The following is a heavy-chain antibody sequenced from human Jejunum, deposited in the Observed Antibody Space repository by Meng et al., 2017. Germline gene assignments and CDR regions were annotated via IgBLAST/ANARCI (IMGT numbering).Heavy chain of an antibody. J-gene: IGHJ5*02. CDR1: GGSIRDSNW. V-gene: IGHV4-4*02. Sequence: QVQLQGSGPGLVKPSGTLPITCPVSGGSIRDSNWWSWVRQPPGKGLEWIGEIYHTGSTNYNPSLKSRVTMSLDKSKNQFFLDLTSVTAADTAVYYCARDLLGPAIAASGYFDPWGQGTLVTVSS. CDR3: ARDLLGPAIAASGYFDP. D-gene: IGHD5-12*01. CDR2: IYHTGST.